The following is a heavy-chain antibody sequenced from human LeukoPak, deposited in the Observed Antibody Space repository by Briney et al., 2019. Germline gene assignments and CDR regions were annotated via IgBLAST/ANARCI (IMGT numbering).Heavy chain of an antibody. CDR2: ISSSSSYI. CDR3: ARDLVVATIGDY. D-gene: IGHD5-12*01. J-gene: IGHJ4*02. V-gene: IGHV3-21*01. Sequence: GGSLRLSCAASGFTFSSYSMNWVRQAPGKGLEWVSSISSSSSYIYYADSVKGRLTISRDNAKNSLYLQMNSLRAEDTAVYYCARDLVVATIGDYWGQGTLVTVSS. CDR1: GFTFSSYS.